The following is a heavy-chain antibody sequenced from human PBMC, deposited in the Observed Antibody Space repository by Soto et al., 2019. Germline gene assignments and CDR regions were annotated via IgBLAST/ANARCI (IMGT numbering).Heavy chain of an antibody. V-gene: IGHV5-51*01. J-gene: IGHJ4*02. Sequence: GGSLRLSCASSGFTFSSYWIGLVRQMPGKGLEWMGVIYPDDSDIRYSPSFQGQVTISADKSISTAYLQWSSLKASDSGIYYCARRTGLLYSDWGQGTLVTVSS. CDR3: ARRTGLLYSD. CDR2: IYPDDSDI. CDR1: GFTFSSYW. D-gene: IGHD2-21*01.